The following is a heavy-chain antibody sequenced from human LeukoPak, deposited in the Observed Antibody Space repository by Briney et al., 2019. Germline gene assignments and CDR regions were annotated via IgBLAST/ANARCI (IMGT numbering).Heavy chain of an antibody. V-gene: IGHV4-39*01. Sequence: SETLSLTCTVSGGSISSSSYYWGWIRQPPGKGLEWIGSIYYSGSTYYNPSLKSRVTISVDTSRNQFSLKLSSVTAADTAVYYCARQPVVVVAAYYVDVWGKGTTVTISS. D-gene: IGHD2-15*01. CDR2: IYYSGST. CDR1: GGSISSSSYY. CDR3: ARQPVVVVAAYYVDV. J-gene: IGHJ6*03.